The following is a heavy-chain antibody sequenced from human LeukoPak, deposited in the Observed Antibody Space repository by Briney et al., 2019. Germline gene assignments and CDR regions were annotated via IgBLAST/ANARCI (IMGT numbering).Heavy chain of an antibody. Sequence: ASVKVSCKASGGTFSSYAISWVRQAPGQGLEWMGGIIPIFGTANYAQKFQGRVTITADESTSTAYMELSSLRSEDTAVYYCARDLGYYDILTGPPDAFDIWGQGTMVTVSS. J-gene: IGHJ3*02. D-gene: IGHD3-9*01. V-gene: IGHV1-69*13. CDR3: ARDLGYYDILTGPPDAFDI. CDR1: GGTFSSYA. CDR2: IIPIFGTA.